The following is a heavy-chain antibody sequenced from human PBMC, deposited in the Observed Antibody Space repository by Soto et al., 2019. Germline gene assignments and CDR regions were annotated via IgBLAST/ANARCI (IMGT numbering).Heavy chain of an antibody. V-gene: IGHV3-30-3*01. J-gene: IGHJ1*01. Sequence: GGSLRLSCAASGFTFSAHAMHWVRQAPGRGLEWVALISYDGSAKVYTDSVKGRFFISRDNSKNTISLQMGRLRVEDTAVYYCAKFFVALAFHFDHWGQGALVTVSS. CDR2: ISYDGSAK. D-gene: IGHD2-21*01. CDR1: GFTFSAHA. CDR3: AKFFVALAFHFDH.